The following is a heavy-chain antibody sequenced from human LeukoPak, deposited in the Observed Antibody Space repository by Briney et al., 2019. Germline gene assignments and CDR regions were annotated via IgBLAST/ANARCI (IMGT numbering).Heavy chain of an antibody. CDR2: ISGSGGST. CDR3: AKWVSFDWFPIDY. V-gene: IGHV3-23*01. CDR1: GFTFSSYA. D-gene: IGHD3-9*01. Sequence: GGSLRLSCAASGFTFSSYAMGWVRQAPGKGLEWVSGISGSGGSTYYPDSVKGRFTISRDNSKNTLYLQMNSLRAEDTAVYYCAKWVSFDWFPIDYWGQGTLVSVSS. J-gene: IGHJ4*02.